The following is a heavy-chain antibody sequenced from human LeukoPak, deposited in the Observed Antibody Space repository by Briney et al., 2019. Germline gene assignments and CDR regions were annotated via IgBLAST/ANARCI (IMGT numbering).Heavy chain of an antibody. V-gene: IGHV2-5*02. CDR1: GFSLTTNGVR. CDR2: IYWDDDK. D-gene: IGHD2-15*01. CDR3: AHSFSWDPSPYFDY. Sequence: SGPRLVKPTQTLTVTCSVSGFSLTTNGVRVGWIRQPPGKAPEWLGLIYWDDDKDYSPSLKSRLTITRDTSKNQVVLTMNNMEPVDTGTYYCAHSFSWDPSPYFDYWGQGTLVTVSS. J-gene: IGHJ4*02.